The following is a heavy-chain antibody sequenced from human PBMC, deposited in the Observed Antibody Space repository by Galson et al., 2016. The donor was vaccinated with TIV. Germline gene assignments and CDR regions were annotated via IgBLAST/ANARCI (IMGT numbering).Heavy chain of an antibody. Sequence: SLRLSCAAPGFTFGVYVMTWVRQAPGKGLEWMSNISGSGGSVSYADSVKGRFTISRDNSKNTLYLQMNGLRADDTAVYYCAKSGTNLIDYWGQGTLVSVFS. D-gene: IGHD1-14*01. CDR3: AKSGTNLIDY. J-gene: IGHJ4*02. CDR1: GFTFGVYV. V-gene: IGHV3-23*01. CDR2: ISGSGGSV.